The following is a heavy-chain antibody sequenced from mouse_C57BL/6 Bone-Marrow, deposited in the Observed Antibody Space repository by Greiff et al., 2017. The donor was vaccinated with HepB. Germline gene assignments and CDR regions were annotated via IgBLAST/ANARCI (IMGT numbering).Heavy chain of an antibody. CDR1: GYTFTSYW. J-gene: IGHJ3*01. Sequence: QVQLQQPGAELVKPGASVKLSCKASGYTFTSYWMQWVKQRPGQGLEWIGEIDPSDSYTNYNQKFKGKATLTVDTSSSTAYMQLSSLTSEDSAVYYCATALFAYWGQGTLVTVSA. V-gene: IGHV1-50*01. CDR2: IDPSDSYT. CDR3: ATALFAY.